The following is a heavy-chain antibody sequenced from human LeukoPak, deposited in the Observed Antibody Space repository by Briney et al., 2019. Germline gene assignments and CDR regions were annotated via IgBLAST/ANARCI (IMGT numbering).Heavy chain of an antibody. J-gene: IGHJ4*02. V-gene: IGHV1-24*01. CDR1: GYTFTSYG. CDR2: FDPEDGET. Sequence: ASVKVSCKASGYTFTSYGISWVRQAPGKGLEWMGGFDPEDGETIYAQKFQGRVTMTEDTSTDTAYMELSSLRSEDTAVYYCATTHTISGSYYWGQGTLVTVSS. D-gene: IGHD1-26*01. CDR3: ATTHTISGSYY.